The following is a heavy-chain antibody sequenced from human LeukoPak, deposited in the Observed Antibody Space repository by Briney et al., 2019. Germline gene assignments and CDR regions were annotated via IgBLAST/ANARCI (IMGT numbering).Heavy chain of an antibody. D-gene: IGHD3-10*01. V-gene: IGHV4-34*01. J-gene: IGHJ5*02. CDR1: GGSFSGYY. Sequence: KPSETLSLTCAVYGGSFSGYYWSWIRQPPGKGLEWIGEINHSGSTNYNPSPKSRVTISADTSKNQFSLKLSSVTAADTAVYYCARGSNYGSGSYYPWGQGTLVTVSS. CDR2: INHSGST. CDR3: ARGSNYGSGSYYP.